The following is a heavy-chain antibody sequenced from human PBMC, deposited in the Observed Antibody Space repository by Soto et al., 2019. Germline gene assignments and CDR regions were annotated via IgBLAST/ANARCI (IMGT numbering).Heavy chain of an antibody. CDR3: AKDLDTAMVGPVDY. Sequence: GGSLRLSGETSGLTFSSYGMHWVRQAPGKGLEWVAVISYDGSNKYYADSVKGRFTISRDNSKNTLNLQMNSLRAEDTAVYYCAKDLDTAMVGPVDYWGQGTLVTVSS. J-gene: IGHJ4*02. CDR1: GLTFSSYG. D-gene: IGHD5-18*01. CDR2: ISYDGSNK. V-gene: IGHV3-30*18.